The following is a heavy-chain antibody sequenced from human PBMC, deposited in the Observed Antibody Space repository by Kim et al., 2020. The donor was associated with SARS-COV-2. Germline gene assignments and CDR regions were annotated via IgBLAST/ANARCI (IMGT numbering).Heavy chain of an antibody. D-gene: IGHD2-8*01. CDR2: INSDGSRT. Sequence: GGSLRLSCAASGFTFSDYWMHWVRQVPGKGLVWVSRINSDGSRTHYADSVKGRFTISRDNAKNTLYVQMNSLTVDDTAVYFCAREFVADVLCDVWGQGTTLTVSS. CDR3: AREFVADVLCDV. J-gene: IGHJ6*02. CDR1: GFTFSDYW. V-gene: IGHV3-74*01.